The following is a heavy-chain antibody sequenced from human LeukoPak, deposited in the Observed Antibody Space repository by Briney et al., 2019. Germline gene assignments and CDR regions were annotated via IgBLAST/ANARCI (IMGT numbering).Heavy chain of an antibody. CDR1: GFTFSSYA. CDR2: ISYDGSNK. D-gene: IGHD3-22*01. CDR3: ARDTYYYDSSGHFDY. J-gene: IGHJ4*02. Sequence: GGSLRLSCAASGFTFSSYAMHWVRQAPGKGLEWVAVISYDGSNKYYADSVKGRFTISRDNSKNTLYLQMNRLRAEDTAVYYCARDTYYYDSSGHFDYWGQGTLVTVSS. V-gene: IGHV3-30-3*01.